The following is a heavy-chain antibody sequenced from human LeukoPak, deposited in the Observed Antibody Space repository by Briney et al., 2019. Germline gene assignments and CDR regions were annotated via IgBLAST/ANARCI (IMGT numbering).Heavy chain of an antibody. D-gene: IGHD1-1*01. CDR2: ISGSGGST. J-gene: IGHJ6*02. V-gene: IGHV3-23*01. CDR1: GFTFSSYA. Sequence: GGSLRLSCAASGFTFSSYAMSWVRQAQGQGLEWVSAISGSGGSTYYADSVKGRFTISRDNSKNTLYLQMNSLRAEDTAVYYCAKSVHPYYYYYCGMDVWGQGTTVTVSS. CDR3: AKSVHPYYYYYCGMDV.